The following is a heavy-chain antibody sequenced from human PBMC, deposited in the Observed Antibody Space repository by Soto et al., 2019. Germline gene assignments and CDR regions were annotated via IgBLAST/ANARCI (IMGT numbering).Heavy chain of an antibody. D-gene: IGHD1-26*01. Sequence: QVQLQESGPGLVKPSQTLSLTCTVSGGSISSGGYYWSWIRQHPGKGLEWIGYIYYSGSTYYNPSLKSRVTISVDTSKNQFSLKLSSVTAADTAVYYCAIDRHPGGFYYYYGMDVWGQGTTVTVSS. J-gene: IGHJ6*02. V-gene: IGHV4-31*03. CDR1: GGSISSGGYY. CDR2: IYYSGST. CDR3: AIDRHPGGFYYYYGMDV.